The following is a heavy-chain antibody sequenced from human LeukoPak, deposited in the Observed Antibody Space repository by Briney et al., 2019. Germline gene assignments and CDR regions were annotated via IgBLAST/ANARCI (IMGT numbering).Heavy chain of an antibody. J-gene: IGHJ3*02. V-gene: IGHV3-7*01. CDR1: GLTFSSYW. CDR2: IKQDGTET. D-gene: IGHD3-10*01. CDR3: ARGDSGWGGGDAFHI. Sequence: GGSLRLSCAASGLTFSSYWMSWVRQAPGKGLEWVASIKQDGTETYYVDSVKGRFTISRDNAKNSLYLQMNSLRVDDTAMYYCARGDSGWGGGDAFHIWGQGTMVTVSS.